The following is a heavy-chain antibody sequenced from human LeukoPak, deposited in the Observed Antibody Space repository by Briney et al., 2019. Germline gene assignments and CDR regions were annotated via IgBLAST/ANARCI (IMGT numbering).Heavy chain of an antibody. V-gene: IGHV4-30-4*01. Sequence: SETLSLTCSVSGVSISSGDYYWSWIRQPPGGGLEWIGEVHLNGRTHYSPSLESRVTMSVDMSENHISLKLTSVTAADTAVYYCAREGGFYRPLDYSGPGTLVIVSS. D-gene: IGHD2/OR15-2a*01. J-gene: IGHJ4*02. CDR2: VHLNGRT. CDR1: GVSISSGDYY. CDR3: AREGGFYRPLDY.